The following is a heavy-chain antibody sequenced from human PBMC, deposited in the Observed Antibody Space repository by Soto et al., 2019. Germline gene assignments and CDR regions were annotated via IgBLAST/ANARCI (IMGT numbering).Heavy chain of an antibody. D-gene: IGHD1-1*01. CDR1: GYTFTDYY. J-gene: IGHJ5*02. V-gene: IGHV1-46*01. Sequence: QAHLAQSGPEVRKPGASVKVSCKASGYTFTDYYVHWVRQAPGEGLEWMGVINPSGGSAKSAQTFQGRVTMTSDTSTSTLSMELSSLRSEDTAGYYCARDTTRGDDGWFDPWGQGNLVTVSS. CDR2: INPSGGSA. CDR3: ARDTTRGDDGWFDP.